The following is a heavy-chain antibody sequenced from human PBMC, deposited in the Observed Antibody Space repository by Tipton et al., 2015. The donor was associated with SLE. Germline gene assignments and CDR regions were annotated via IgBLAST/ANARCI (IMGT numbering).Heavy chain of an antibody. CDR2: ITSSSSYI. J-gene: IGHJ6*03. CDR3: ARAIAAAAHYYYYYMDV. Sequence: SLRLSCAASGFTFSSYNINWVRQAPGKGLEWVSSITSSSSYISYADSVKGRFTISRDNVKNSLYLQMNSLRVEDTAVYYCARAIAAAAHYYYYYMDVWGKGTTVTVSS. CDR1: GFTFSSYN. V-gene: IGHV3-21*01. D-gene: IGHD6-13*01.